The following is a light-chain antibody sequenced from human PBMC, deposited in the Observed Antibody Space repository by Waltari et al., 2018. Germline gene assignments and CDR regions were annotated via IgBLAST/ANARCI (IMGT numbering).Light chain of an antibody. CDR3: QTWGTGIQV. CDR2: VNSDGSH. V-gene: IGLV4-69*01. CDR1: GEYSANA. Sequence: LVLTQSPSASASLGASVKLTCSPPGEYSANAIAWHQQQPLKGPRYLMTVNSDGSHKKGDGISERFSGSSSDVDRYLIISRLQSDDEADYFCQTWGTGIQVFGSGTKLTVL. J-gene: IGLJ3*02.